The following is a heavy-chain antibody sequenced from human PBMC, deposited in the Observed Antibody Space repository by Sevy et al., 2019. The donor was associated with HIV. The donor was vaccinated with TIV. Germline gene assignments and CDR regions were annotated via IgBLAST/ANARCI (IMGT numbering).Heavy chain of an antibody. D-gene: IGHD6-13*01. CDR2: IFHSGAT. V-gene: IGHV4-30-2*01. J-gene: IGHJ3*01. CDR1: GGSMSSGDYS. Sequence: SETLSLTCAVSGGSMSSGDYSWSWIRQPPGKGLEWIGYIFHSGATYYIPSLQSRVTISVDLSKNQFSLNLSSVTAADTAVYYCARGRVGDTSSWYGAFDVWGQGAMVTVSS. CDR3: ARGRVGDTSSWYGAFDV.